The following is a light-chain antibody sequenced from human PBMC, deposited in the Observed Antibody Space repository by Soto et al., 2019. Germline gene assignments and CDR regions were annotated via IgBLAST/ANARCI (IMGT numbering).Light chain of an antibody. V-gene: IGKV1-33*01. CDR3: QQYDNLLAT. J-gene: IGKJ4*01. Sequence: DIHMTQSPSSLPASIGDRVTITCQATQDIGNYLNWYQQKSGKAPKVLIYDVSSLATGVPTRFSGSGFGTDFTLTISSLQPEDFATYYCQQYDNLLATFGGGTKVEI. CDR1: QDIGNY. CDR2: DVS.